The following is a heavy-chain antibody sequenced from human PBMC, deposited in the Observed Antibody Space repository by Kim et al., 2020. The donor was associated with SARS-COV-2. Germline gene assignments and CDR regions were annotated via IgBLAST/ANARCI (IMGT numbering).Heavy chain of an antibody. J-gene: IGHJ4*02. CDR1: GFTFSSYA. V-gene: IGHV3-23*01. CDR2: ISGSGGST. D-gene: IGHD2-2*01. CDR3: AKDRGVVVPAAMLY. Sequence: GGSLRLSCAASGFTFSSYAMSWVRQAPGKGLEWVSAISGSGGSTYYADSVKGRFTTSRDNSKNTLYLQMNSLRAEDTAVYYCAKDRGVVVPAAMLYWGQGTLVTVSS.